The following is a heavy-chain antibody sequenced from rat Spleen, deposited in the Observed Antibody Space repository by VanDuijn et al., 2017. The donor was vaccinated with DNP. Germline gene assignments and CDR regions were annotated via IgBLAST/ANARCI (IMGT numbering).Heavy chain of an antibody. D-gene: IGHD1-11*01. CDR2: ISPGGGNT. V-gene: IGHV5-25*01. Sequence: EVQLVESGGGLAQPGRSMKLSCVASGFTFNNYYMAWVRQAPTKGLEWVASISPGGGNTYYRDSVKGRFTISRDDTKSTLYLQMDSLRSEDTATYYCARDAGGPFDYWGQGVMVTVSS. CDR1: GFTFNNYY. J-gene: IGHJ2*01. CDR3: ARDAGGPFDY.